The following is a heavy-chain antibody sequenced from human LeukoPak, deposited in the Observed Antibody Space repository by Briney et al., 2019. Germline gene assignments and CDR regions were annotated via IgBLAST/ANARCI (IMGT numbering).Heavy chain of an antibody. D-gene: IGHD3-9*01. V-gene: IGHV1-2*02. CDR2: INPNSGGT. J-gene: IGHJ4*02. CDR1: EYTFTGYY. CDR3: ARDHDLTGSIDY. Sequence: ASLKLSCKASEYTFTGYYMHWVRQAPGQGLEWMGWINPNSGGTNYSQKFQGRVTMTRDTSISTAYMELSRLRADDTAVYYCARDHDLTGSIDYWGQGTLVTVSS.